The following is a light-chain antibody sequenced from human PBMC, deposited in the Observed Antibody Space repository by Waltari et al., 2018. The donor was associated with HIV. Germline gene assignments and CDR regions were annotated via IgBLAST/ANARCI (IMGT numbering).Light chain of an antibody. Sequence: DIQMTQSPYALSASVGDRVTIACRANQSISTWLAWYQKTPGKAPKLLIYAASSLQSGVPSRFSGSGSGTDFTLTISGLQPEDFAIYYCPQAHSLPPTFGGGTKVDIK. CDR2: AAS. CDR3: PQAHSLPPT. J-gene: IGKJ4*01. CDR1: QSISTW. V-gene: IGKV1-12*01.